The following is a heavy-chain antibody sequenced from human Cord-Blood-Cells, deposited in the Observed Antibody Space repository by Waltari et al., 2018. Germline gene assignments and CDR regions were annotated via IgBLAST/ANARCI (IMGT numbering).Heavy chain of an antibody. CDR2: INTNTGNP. D-gene: IGHD6-13*01. Sequence: QVQLVQSGSELKKPGASVKVSCKASGYTCTSHAMNWVRRAPGQGLEGMGWINTNTGNPTYAQGFTGRFVFSLDTSVSTAYLRISSLKAEDTAVYYCARVTAGRAEYFQHWGQGTLVTVSS. J-gene: IGHJ1*01. CDR1: GYTCTSHA. CDR3: ARVTAGRAEYFQH. V-gene: IGHV7-4-1*02.